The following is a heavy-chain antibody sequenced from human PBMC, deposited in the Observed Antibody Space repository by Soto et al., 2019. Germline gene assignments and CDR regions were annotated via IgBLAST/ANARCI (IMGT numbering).Heavy chain of an antibody. D-gene: IGHD3-10*01. J-gene: IGHJ6*02. CDR3: AREPPYGSGSSGMDG. Sequence: QVQLQESGPGLVKPSETLSLTCTVSGGSISGYYWSWVRLPPGKGLEWLGYIFYSGSPSYNPSLKRRVTISVDTSKNQVSRKLRSVSAADTAVYYCAREPPYGSGSSGMDGCGHGTTVIVSS. CDR1: GGSISGYY. V-gene: IGHV4-59*01. CDR2: IFYSGSP.